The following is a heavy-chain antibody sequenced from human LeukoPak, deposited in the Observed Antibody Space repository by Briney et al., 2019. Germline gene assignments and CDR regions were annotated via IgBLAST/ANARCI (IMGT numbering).Heavy chain of an antibody. CDR2: IYTSGST. V-gene: IGHV4-61*02. D-gene: IGHD2-2*01. CDR3: ARGAWGYCSSTSCPYYYYYYMDV. CDR1: GDSISSGGYS. J-gene: IGHJ6*03. Sequence: SETLSLTCVVSGDSISSGGYSWSWIRQPAGKGLEWIGRIYTSGSTNYNPSLKSRVTMSVDTSKNQFSLKLSSVTAADTAVYYCARGAWGYCSSTSCPYYYYYYMDVWGKGTTVTVSS.